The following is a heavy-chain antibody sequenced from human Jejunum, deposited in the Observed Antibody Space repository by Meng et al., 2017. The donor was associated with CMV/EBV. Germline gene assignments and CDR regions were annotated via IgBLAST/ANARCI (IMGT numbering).Heavy chain of an antibody. CDR2: ISWDGGDT. CDR3: ATIGGLQAFDF. CDR1: GFDFEDDT. D-gene: IGHD3-16*01. Sequence: AAGFDFEDDTMHWVRQAPGKSLEWVSLISWDGGDTLYADSVRGRFTISRDNSKNSLYLHMSSLRADDTAFYYCATIGGLQAFDFWGQGTMVTVSS. J-gene: IGHJ3*01. V-gene: IGHV3-43*01.